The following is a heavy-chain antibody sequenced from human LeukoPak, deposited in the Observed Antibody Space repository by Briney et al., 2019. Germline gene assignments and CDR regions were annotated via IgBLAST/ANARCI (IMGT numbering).Heavy chain of an antibody. Sequence: GASVKVSCKASGGTFSSYAISWVRQAPGQGLEWMGWINPNSGDANYAQKFQGRVTMTRDTSISTAYMELSRLRSDDTAVYYCARVRPLIAAAGTTYSYYYMDVWGKGATVTVS. V-gene: IGHV1-2*02. J-gene: IGHJ6*03. CDR3: ARVRPLIAAAGTTYSYYYMDV. D-gene: IGHD6-13*01. CDR1: GGTFSSYA. CDR2: INPNSGDA.